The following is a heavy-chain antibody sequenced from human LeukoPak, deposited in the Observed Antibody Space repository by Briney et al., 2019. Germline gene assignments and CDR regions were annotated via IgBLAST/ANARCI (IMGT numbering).Heavy chain of an antibody. V-gene: IGHV3-21*01. J-gene: IGHJ3*02. CDR1: GFSFSSSS. Sequence: AGSLRLSCVASGFSFSSSSLNWVRQAPGKGLEWVSSINSISTYIDYADSVRGRFTISRDNADHLVHLQMNILSAEYTALYYCARDSADTGPIDAFDIWSQGTMVTVSS. D-gene: IGHD5-18*01. CDR2: INSISTYI. CDR3: ARDSADTGPIDAFDI.